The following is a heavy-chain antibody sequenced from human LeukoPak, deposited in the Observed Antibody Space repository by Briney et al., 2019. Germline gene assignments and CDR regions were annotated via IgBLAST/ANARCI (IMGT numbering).Heavy chain of an antibody. CDR1: GGSVSDYY. D-gene: IGHD3-9*01. V-gene: IGHV4-59*02. CDR2: IYHTGST. CDR3: ARESRLHDILTGARQYYYYYMDV. Sequence: SETLSLTCTISGGSVSDYYWSWIRQSPGKGLEWIGYIYHTGSTSYSPSLRSRVTISADTSQNQFSLKLSSVTAADTAVYYCARESRLHDILTGARQYYYYYMDVWGKGTTVTISS. J-gene: IGHJ6*03.